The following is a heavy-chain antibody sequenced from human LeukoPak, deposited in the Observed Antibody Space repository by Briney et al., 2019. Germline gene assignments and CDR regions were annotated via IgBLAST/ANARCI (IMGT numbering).Heavy chain of an antibody. CDR1: GYTFTSYY. V-gene: IGHV1-46*01. J-gene: IGHJ4*02. CDR2: INPSGGST. D-gene: IGHD6-13*01. CDR3: ARDRDSSGWFVDY. Sequence: ASVKVSCKSSGYTFTSYYVHWVRQAPGQGLEWMGIINPSGGSTSYAQRFQGRVTLTRDTSTSTVYMELSSLRSEDTAVYYCARDRDSSGWFVDYWDQGTLVTVSS.